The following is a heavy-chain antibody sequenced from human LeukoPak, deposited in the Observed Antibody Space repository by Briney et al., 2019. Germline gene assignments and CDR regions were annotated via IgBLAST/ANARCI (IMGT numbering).Heavy chain of an antibody. CDR1: GFTFSTYS. Sequence: PGGSLRLSCAASGFTFSTYSMNWVRQAPGKGLEWVSSISSSSSYIYYADSVKGRFTISRNNAKNSLYLQMNSLRAEDTAVYYCARDKDGYTDYWGQGTLVTVSS. V-gene: IGHV3-21*01. CDR2: ISSSSSYI. J-gene: IGHJ4*02. D-gene: IGHD5-24*01. CDR3: ARDKDGYTDY.